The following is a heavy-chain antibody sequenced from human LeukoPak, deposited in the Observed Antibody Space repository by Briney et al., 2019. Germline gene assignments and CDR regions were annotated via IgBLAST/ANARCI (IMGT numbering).Heavy chain of an antibody. Sequence: SETLSLTCAVSGGSISNGTYSWSWIRQPPGKGLEWIGYVYHNGNLYYKPSLKSRVTISVDRSKNQFSLNLKFVTAADTAVYYCAREGEPYGFDYWGQGALVTVSS. CDR1: GGSISNGTYS. CDR2: VYHNGNL. J-gene: IGHJ4*02. V-gene: IGHV4-30-2*01. CDR3: AREGEPYGFDY. D-gene: IGHD3-10*01.